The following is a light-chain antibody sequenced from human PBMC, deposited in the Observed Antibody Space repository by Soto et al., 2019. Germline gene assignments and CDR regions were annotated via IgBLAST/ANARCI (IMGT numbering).Light chain of an antibody. Sequence: DIQMTQSPFSLSASVGDRVTITCRASRSINIFLNWYQQKPGGAPKLLIYSASTLQTGVPSRFTGSGSGTDFTLSISSLQPEDTATYYCQQGYGTPFTLGQGKRLEIQ. V-gene: IGKV1-39*01. CDR1: RSINIF. CDR2: SAS. CDR3: QQGYGTPFT. J-gene: IGKJ5*01.